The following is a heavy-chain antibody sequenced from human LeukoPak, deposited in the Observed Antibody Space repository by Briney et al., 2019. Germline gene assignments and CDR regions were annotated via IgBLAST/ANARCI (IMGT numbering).Heavy chain of an antibody. CDR3: ARGGSGYHDY. D-gene: IGHD5-12*01. CDR2: INPNSGAT. J-gene: IGHJ4*02. CDR1: GYTFTGYY. V-gene: IGHV1-2*02. Sequence: ASVKVSCKASGYTFTGYYMHWVRQAPGQGLEWMGWINPNSGATNYAQKSQGRVTMTRDTSMSTAYMELSRLRSGDTAVYYCARGGSGYHDYWGQGTLVTVSS.